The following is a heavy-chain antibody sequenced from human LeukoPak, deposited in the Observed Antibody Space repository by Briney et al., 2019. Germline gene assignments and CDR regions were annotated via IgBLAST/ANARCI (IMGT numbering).Heavy chain of an antibody. CDR3: ARYAGSD. D-gene: IGHD1-14*01. V-gene: IGHV3-66*01. J-gene: IGHJ4*02. CDR1: GFTVSSNF. CDR2: INSGDTT. Sequence: GGSLRLSCAASGFTVSSNFMSWVRQAPGKGLGWVSVINSGDTTYYADSVKGRFTISRDNSKNTLYLQMDSLRAEDTAVYYCARYAGSDWGQGTLVTVSS.